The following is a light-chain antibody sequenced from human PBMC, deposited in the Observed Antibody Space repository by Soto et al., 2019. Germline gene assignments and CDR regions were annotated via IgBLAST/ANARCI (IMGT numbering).Light chain of an antibody. CDR3: QQYKNWPRT. Sequence: EIVMTQSPATLSVSPGERTTLSCRASQSVGNNLAWYQQKPGQAPRLLIYGASTRATDMPGTFSGRGSGTEFTLTISSLQSEDFAVYYCQQYKNWPRTFGQGTKVDIK. CDR2: GAS. CDR1: QSVGNN. J-gene: IGKJ1*01. V-gene: IGKV3-15*01.